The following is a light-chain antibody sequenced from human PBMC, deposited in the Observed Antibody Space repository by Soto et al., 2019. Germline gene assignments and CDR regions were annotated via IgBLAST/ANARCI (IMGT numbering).Light chain of an antibody. J-gene: IGKJ1*01. Sequence: DIQLTQSPSTLSASVGDRVTITCRASQSIRKWLAWYQQKPGKPPKLLIYAASNLESGVPTRFSGGGSGTEVTLSISSLQPEDVATYYCQQYNSYPWTLGQGTKVDIK. CDR1: QSIRKW. CDR2: AAS. CDR3: QQYNSYPWT. V-gene: IGKV1-5*03.